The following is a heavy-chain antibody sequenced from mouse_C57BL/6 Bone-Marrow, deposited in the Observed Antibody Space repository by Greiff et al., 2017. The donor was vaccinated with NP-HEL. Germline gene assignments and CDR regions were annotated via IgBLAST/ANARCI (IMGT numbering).Heavy chain of an antibody. J-gene: IGHJ4*01. CDR2: INPNNGGT. Sequence: EVQLQQSGPELVKPGASVKISCKASGYTFTDYYMNWVKQSHGKSLEWIGDINPNNGGTSYNQKFKGKATLTVDKSSSTAYMELRSLTSEDSAVYYCASCPTVVATKNYAMDYWGQGTSVTVSS. D-gene: IGHD1-1*01. V-gene: IGHV1-26*01. CDR1: GYTFTDYY. CDR3: ASCPTVVATKNYAMDY.